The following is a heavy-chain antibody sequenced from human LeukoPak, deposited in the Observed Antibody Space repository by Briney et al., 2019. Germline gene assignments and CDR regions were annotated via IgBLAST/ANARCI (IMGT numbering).Heavy chain of an antibody. V-gene: IGHV6-1*01. D-gene: IGHD2-2*01. Sequence: SQTLSLTCATSGDSVSSNSVTWNWIRQSPSRGLEWLGRTYYRSTWYNDYAVSVRGRITVNPDTSKNQFSLHLNSVTPEDTAVYYCARRLTQYDCFDPWGQGILVTVSS. CDR1: GDSVSSNSVT. CDR3: ARRLTQYDCFDP. CDR2: TYYRSTWYN. J-gene: IGHJ5*02.